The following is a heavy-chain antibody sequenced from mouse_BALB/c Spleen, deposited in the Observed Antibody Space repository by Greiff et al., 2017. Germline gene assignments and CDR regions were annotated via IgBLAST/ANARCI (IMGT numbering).Heavy chain of an antibody. CDR2: IWGDGST. J-gene: IGHJ4*01. V-gene: IGHV2-6-7*01. Sequence: QVQLKESGPGLVAPSQSLYITCTVPGFSLTGYGVNWVRQPPGKGLEWLGMIWGDGSTDYNSALKSRLSISKDNSKSQVFLKMNSLQTDDTARYYCARDGNYYYAMDYWGQGTSVTVSS. D-gene: IGHD2-1*01. CDR1: GFSLTGYG. CDR3: ARDGNYYYAMDY.